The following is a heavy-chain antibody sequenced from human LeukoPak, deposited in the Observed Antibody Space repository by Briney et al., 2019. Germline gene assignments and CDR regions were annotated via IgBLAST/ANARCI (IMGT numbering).Heavy chain of an antibody. CDR3: AKDLPLRRAAAGSDAFDI. V-gene: IGHV3-9*01. CDR2: ISWNSVFI. CDR1: GFTFDDYA. D-gene: IGHD6-13*01. Sequence: GGSLRLSCAASGFTFDDYAMHWVRQAPGKGLEWVSGISWNSVFIGYADSVQGRFTISRDNAKNSLYLQMNSLRAEDTAFYYCAKDLPLRRAAAGSDAFDIWGQGTMVTVSS. J-gene: IGHJ3*02.